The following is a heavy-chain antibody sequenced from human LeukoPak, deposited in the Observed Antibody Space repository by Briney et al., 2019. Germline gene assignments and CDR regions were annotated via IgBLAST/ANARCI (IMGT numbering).Heavy chain of an antibody. CDR2: ISSSGRTI. J-gene: IGHJ4*02. Sequence: PGGSLRLSCAASGFTFSDYYMTWIRQAPGKGLEWLSYISSSGRTIYYADSVKGRFTISRDNAKNPLYLQMNSLRAEDTAVYYCARWRGGMGLVNPPYFDYWGQGTLVTVSS. CDR3: ARWRGGMGLVNPPYFDY. V-gene: IGHV3-11*04. CDR1: GFTFSDYY. D-gene: IGHD3-3*01.